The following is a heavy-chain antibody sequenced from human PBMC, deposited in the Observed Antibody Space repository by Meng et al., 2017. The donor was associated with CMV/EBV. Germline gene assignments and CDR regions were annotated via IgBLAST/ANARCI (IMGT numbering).Heavy chain of an antibody. CDR2: IIPILGIA. V-gene: IGHV1-69*04. Sequence: SGCNFSSYTISWVRQAPGQGIEWMGRIIPILGIANYAQKSQGRVTITADKSTSTAYMELSSLRSEDTAVYYCAREGGYDSSGGYFDYWGQGTLVTVSS. CDR1: GCNFSSYT. D-gene: IGHD3-22*01. CDR3: AREGGYDSSGGYFDY. J-gene: IGHJ4*02.